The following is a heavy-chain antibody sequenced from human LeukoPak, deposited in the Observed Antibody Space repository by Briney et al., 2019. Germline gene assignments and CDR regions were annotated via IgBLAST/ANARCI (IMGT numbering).Heavy chain of an antibody. CDR1: GFTFSSYG. D-gene: IGHD6-6*01. CDR2: IWYDGSNK. CDR3: ARTQGSIAARYFDY. J-gene: IGHJ4*02. V-gene: IGHV3-33*01. Sequence: GGSLRLSCAASGFTFSSYGMHWVRQAPGKGLEWVAVIWYDGSNKYYADSVKGRFTISRDNSKNTLYLQMNSLRAEDTAVYYCARTQGSIAARYFDYWGQGTLVTVSS.